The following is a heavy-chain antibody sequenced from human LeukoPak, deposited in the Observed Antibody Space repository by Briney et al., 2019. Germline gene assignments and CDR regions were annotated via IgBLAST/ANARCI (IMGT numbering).Heavy chain of an antibody. CDR1: GGIIIKYY. Sequence: LETLSLTCTVSGGIIIKYYWNWIRQPPGKGLEWMGCIYYSGSTSYNPSLKSRVTMSVDTSKSQFSLKLSSVTAADTAVYYCARRGYSSGYHYNDYWGRGTLVVVS. V-gene: IGHV4-59*08. CDR3: ARRGYSSGYHYNDY. D-gene: IGHD6-19*01. J-gene: IGHJ4*02. CDR2: IYYSGST.